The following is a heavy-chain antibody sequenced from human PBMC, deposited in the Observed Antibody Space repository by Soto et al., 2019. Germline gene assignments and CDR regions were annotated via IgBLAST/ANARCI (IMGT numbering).Heavy chain of an antibody. CDR1: GGSISSRSYY. J-gene: IGHJ6*02. V-gene: IGHV4-39*07. D-gene: IGHD3-3*01. CDR2: IYYSGST. Sequence: PSETLSLTCTVSGGSISSRSYYWSWIRQPPGKGLEWIGSIYYSGSTNYNPSLKSRVTISVDTSKNQFSLKLSSVTAADTAVYYCARARFLEWLLTPGYYYYYGMDVWGQGTTVTVSS. CDR3: ARARFLEWLLTPGYYYYYGMDV.